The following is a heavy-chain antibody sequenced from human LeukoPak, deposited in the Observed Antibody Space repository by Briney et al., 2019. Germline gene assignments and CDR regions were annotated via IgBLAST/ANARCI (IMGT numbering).Heavy chain of an antibody. Sequence: PSETLSLTCTVSGYSISSGYYWGWIRQPPGKGLEWIGSIYHRGSTYYNPSLKSRVTISVDTSKNQFSLKLSSVTAADTALYYCARGRYGWLPFDFWGQGTLVTVSS. V-gene: IGHV4-38-2*02. J-gene: IGHJ4*02. CDR2: IYHRGST. CDR3: ARGRYGWLPFDF. D-gene: IGHD3-16*01. CDR1: GYSISSGYY.